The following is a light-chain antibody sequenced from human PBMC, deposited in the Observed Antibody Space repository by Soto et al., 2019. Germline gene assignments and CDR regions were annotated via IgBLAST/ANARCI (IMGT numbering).Light chain of an antibody. CDR2: EVS. J-gene: IGLJ2*01. CDR1: SSDVGGYNY. V-gene: IGLV2-14*01. Sequence: QSVLTQPASVSGSPGQSITISCTGTSSDVGGYNYVSWYQQHLGKAPKLMIYEVSNRPSGISNRFSGSKSGNTATLTISGLQAEDEAEYFCSSYTKVNTLVVFGGGTKLTVL. CDR3: SSYTKVNTLVV.